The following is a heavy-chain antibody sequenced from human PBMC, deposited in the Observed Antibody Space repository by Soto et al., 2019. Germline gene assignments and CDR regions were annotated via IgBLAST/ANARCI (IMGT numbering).Heavy chain of an antibody. CDR3: ARSPPRVEKNNYAGGWFDP. J-gene: IGHJ5*02. CDR1: GYPFTKYD. Sequence: ASVKVSCKASGYPFTKYDINWVRQATGQGLEWMGWINPNSGNTGYSQKFQGRVTMTRNTSISTAYMELSSLRFDDTAVYYCARSPPRVEKNNYAGGWFDPWGQGTLVTV. D-gene: IGHD4-4*01. V-gene: IGHV1-8*01. CDR2: INPNSGNT.